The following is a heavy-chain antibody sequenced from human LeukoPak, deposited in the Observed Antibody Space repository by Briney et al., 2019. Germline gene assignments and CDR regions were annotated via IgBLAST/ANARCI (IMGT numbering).Heavy chain of an antibody. CDR3: ARGRPTYHFWSGSYDY. J-gene: IGHJ4*02. CDR2: IYHSGST. Sequence: SETLSLTCSVSGYSISSGYYWGWVRQPPGKGLEWIGSIYHSGSTYYNPSLKRRGTISEDTSKNHFSLTMTSVTAADTAVYYCARGRPTYHFWSGSYDYWGQGAQVTVSS. V-gene: IGHV4-38-2*02. CDR1: GYSISSGYY. D-gene: IGHD3-3*01.